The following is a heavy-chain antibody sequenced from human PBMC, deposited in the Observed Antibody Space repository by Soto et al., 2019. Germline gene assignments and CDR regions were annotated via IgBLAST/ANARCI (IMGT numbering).Heavy chain of an antibody. D-gene: IGHD2-2*01. CDR2: ISSDGSNK. J-gene: IGHJ6*02. Sequence: QVQLVESGGGVVQPGRSLRLSCAASGFTFSSYDLHWVRQAPGKGLEWVAVISSDGSNKYYADSVKGLFTISRDNSKSTLHLQMNSLRAEDTALYYSAKRECIRTRWRKHYYYGMDVCGRGPTVTVSS. V-gene: IGHV3-30*18. CDR3: AKRECIRTRWRKHYYYGMDV. CDR1: GFTFSSYD.